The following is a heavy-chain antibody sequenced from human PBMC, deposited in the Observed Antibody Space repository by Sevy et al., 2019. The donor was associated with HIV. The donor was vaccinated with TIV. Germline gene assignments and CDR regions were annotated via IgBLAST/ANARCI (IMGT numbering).Heavy chain of an antibody. CDR3: AKDLNLPLEWLLQPRGYFDY. J-gene: IGHJ4*02. CDR2: ISYDGSNK. D-gene: IGHD3-3*01. CDR1: AFTFSSYG. Sequence: GGSLRLSCAASAFTFSSYGMHWVRQAPGKGLEWVAVISYDGSNKYYADSVKGRFTISRDNSKNTLYLQMNSLRAEDTAVYYCAKDLNLPLEWLLQPRGYFDYWGQGTLVTVSS. V-gene: IGHV3-30*18.